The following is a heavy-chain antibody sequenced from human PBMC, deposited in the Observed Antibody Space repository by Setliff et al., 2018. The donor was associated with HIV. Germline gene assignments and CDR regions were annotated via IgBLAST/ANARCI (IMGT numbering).Heavy chain of an antibody. CDR1: GFTFRSYA. D-gene: IGHD4-17*01. J-gene: IGHJ6*03. CDR2: ISSNGGST. Sequence: TGGSLRLSCSASGFTFRSYAMHWVRQAQGKGLEFVSAISSNGGSTYYADSVKGRFTISRDNSKNTLYLQMSSLRAEDTAVYYCVKARVDGDYYYYYYMDVWGKGTTVTVSS. CDR3: VKARVDGDYYYYYYMDV. V-gene: IGHV3-64D*09.